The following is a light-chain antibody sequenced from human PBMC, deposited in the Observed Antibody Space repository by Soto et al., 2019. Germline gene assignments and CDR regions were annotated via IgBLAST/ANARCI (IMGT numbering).Light chain of an antibody. CDR3: QVWDTSPDHVI. J-gene: IGLJ2*01. CDR2: DDS. Sequence: SSELTQAPSMSVAPGQTATITCGGTDIEGRVVHWYQQEPGQAPVLVVFDDSVRPSGIPERFSGASSGNTATLTITRVEAGDEADYYCQVWDTSPDHVIFGGGTKLTVL. CDR1: DIEGRV. V-gene: IGLV3-21*02.